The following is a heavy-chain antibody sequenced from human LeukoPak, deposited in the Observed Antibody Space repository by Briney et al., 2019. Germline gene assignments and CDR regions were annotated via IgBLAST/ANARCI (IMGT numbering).Heavy chain of an antibody. D-gene: IGHD3-22*01. CDR3: ARRAGDYSHPYDY. CDR2: IYTSGST. Sequence: PSQTLSLTCTVSGGSISSGSYYWSWIRQPAGKGLEWIGRIYTSGSTNYNPSLKSRVTISVDTSKNQFSLKLSSVTAADTAVYYCARRAGDYSHPYDYWGQGTLVTVSS. J-gene: IGHJ4*02. CDR1: GGSISSGSYY. V-gene: IGHV4-61*02.